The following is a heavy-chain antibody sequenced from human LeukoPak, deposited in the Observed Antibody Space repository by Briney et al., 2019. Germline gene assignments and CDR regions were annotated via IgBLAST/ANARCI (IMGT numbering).Heavy chain of an antibody. V-gene: IGHV3-30*04. CDR3: AKDPGVTTPYYFDY. J-gene: IGHJ4*02. D-gene: IGHD3-10*01. CDR1: GFTFSSYA. Sequence: GGSLRLSCAASGFTFSSYAMHWVRQAPGKGLEWVAVISYDGSNKYYADSVKGRFTISRDNSKNTLYLQMNSLRAEDTAVYYCAKDPGVTTPYYFDYWGQGTLVTVSS. CDR2: ISYDGSNK.